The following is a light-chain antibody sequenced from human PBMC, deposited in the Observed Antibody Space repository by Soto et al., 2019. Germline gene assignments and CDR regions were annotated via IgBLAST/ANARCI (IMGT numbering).Light chain of an antibody. V-gene: IGLV2-14*03. CDR2: DVS. Sequence: QSALTQPASVSGSPGQSITISCTGTSSDIGRFNYVSWYQQHPGKVPKLIIFDVSNRPLGVSDRFSGSKSDNTASLTISGLQAEDEADYYCCSYTSTTTLFGGGTKLTVL. J-gene: IGLJ2*01. CDR1: SSDIGRFNY. CDR3: CSYTSTTTL.